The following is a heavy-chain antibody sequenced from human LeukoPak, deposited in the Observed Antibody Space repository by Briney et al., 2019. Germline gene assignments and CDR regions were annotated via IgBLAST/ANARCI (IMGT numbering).Heavy chain of an antibody. CDR2: ISSNGGST. V-gene: IGHV3-64*01. Sequence: GGSLRLSCAASGFTFSSYAMHWVRQAPGKGLEYVSAISSNGGSTYYANSVKGRFTISRDNSKSTLYLQMGSLRAEDMAVYYCARGCGGDCYPDLAFDIWGQGTMVTVSS. CDR3: ARGCGGDCYPDLAFDI. D-gene: IGHD2-21*02. CDR1: GFTFSSYA. J-gene: IGHJ3*02.